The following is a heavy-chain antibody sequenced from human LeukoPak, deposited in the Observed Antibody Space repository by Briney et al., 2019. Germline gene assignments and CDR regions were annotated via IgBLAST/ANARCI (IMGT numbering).Heavy chain of an antibody. D-gene: IGHD3-3*01. CDR2: IIAYNGNT. CDR3: ARIEDYDFWSGYHTIDY. V-gene: IGHV1-18*01. J-gene: IGHJ4*02. Sequence: ASVSVSCKASGYTFTSYGISWVRQAPGQGLEWMGWIIAYNGNTNCAQKLQGRVTMTTDTSTSTAYMELRSLRSDDTAVYYCARIEDYDFWSGYHTIDYWGQGTLVTVSS. CDR1: GYTFTSYG.